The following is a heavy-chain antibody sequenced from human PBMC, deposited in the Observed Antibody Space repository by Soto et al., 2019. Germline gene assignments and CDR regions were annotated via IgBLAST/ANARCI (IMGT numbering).Heavy chain of an antibody. V-gene: IGHV1-2*02. D-gene: IGHD2-21*02. CDR3: ALEPTGTAGFDY. J-gene: IGHJ4*02. CDR2: IDLDIGDT. Sequence: QVQMVQSGAEVKKPGASVKVSCKASGHTFTGHHMHWVRQAQGQGLEWMGLIDLDIGDTKYAQKCQGRVTSTSDTSITTAYMELRGLRSDDTAVYYCALEPTGTAGFDYWGQGTLVTVSS. CDR1: GHTFTGHH.